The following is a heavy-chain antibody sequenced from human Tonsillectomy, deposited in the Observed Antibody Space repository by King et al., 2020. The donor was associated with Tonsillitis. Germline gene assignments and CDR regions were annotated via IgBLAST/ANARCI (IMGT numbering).Heavy chain of an antibody. CDR1: GFSLSSNG. D-gene: IGHD6-19*01. J-gene: IGHJ4*02. CDR2: ISFDGSKK. V-gene: IGHV3-33*05. CDR3: AKERLYSSGWGIDY. Sequence: VQLVESGGGVVQPGRSLTLSCAASGFSLSSNGMHWVRQAPGKGLEWVAVISFDGSKKYYADSVKGRFTISRDNTNNTLYLQMNSLGVEDTAVYYCAKERLYSSGWGIDYWGQGALLSVSS.